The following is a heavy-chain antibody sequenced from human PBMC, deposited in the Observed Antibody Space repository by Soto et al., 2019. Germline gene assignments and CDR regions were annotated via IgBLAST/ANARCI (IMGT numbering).Heavy chain of an antibody. J-gene: IGHJ4*02. V-gene: IGHV4-4*02. Sequence: KTSETLSLTCDVSGDSISSSLWWSWVRQTPGKGLEWIGEIYHSGSINYNPSLKSRVTISADRSKNQFSLTLTAVTAADTAVYYCATSQLGEYFDNWGQGTLVTAPQ. CDR1: GDSISSSLW. CDR3: ATSQLGEYFDN. CDR2: IYHSGSI. D-gene: IGHD1-1*01.